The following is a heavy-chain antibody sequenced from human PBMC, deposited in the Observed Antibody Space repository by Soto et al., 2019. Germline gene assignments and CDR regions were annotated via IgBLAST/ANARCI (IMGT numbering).Heavy chain of an antibody. V-gene: IGHV1-18*04. Sequence: ASVKVSCKASGYTFTSYGISWVRQAPGQGLEWMGWISAYNGNTNYAQKLQGRVTMTTDTSTSTAYMELRSLRSDDTAVYYCARVEGVTMVRGPSIDPWGQGTLVTVSS. CDR1: GYTFTSYG. D-gene: IGHD3-10*01. J-gene: IGHJ5*02. CDR2: ISAYNGNT. CDR3: ARVEGVTMVRGPSIDP.